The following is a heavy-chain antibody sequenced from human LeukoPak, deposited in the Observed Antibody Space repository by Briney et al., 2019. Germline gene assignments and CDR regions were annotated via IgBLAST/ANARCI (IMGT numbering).Heavy chain of an antibody. CDR2: IKRKTVGGTT. J-gene: IGHJ4*02. CDR1: GFTFSNAW. V-gene: IGHV3-15*01. Sequence: GGSLRLSCAASGFTFSNAWMTWVRQAPGKGLEWVGRIKRKTVGGTTDYAAPVKGRFTISRDDSKDTLYLQMNSLIIADTGVYYCTTCGYSGYDSNYWGQGVLVTVSS. CDR3: TTCGYSGYDSNY. D-gene: IGHD5-12*01.